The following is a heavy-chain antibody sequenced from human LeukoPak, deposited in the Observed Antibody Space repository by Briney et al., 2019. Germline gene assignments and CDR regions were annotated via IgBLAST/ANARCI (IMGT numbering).Heavy chain of an antibody. V-gene: IGHV3-7*01. CDR1: GFPFHNYW. Sequence: PGGSLRLSCVASGFPFHNYWMTWVRQAPGKRLEWVANIKQDAVEEFYVDSVKGRFTISRDNAKNTLYLQMNSLRADDTAIYYCASGSAYYGSGSRLDYWGQGTLVTVSS. J-gene: IGHJ4*02. D-gene: IGHD3-10*01. CDR2: IKQDAVEE. CDR3: ASGSAYYGSGSRLDY.